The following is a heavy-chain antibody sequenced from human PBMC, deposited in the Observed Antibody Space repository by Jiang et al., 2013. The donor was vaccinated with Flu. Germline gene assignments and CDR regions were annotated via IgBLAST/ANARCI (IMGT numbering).Heavy chain of an antibody. CDR3: AREGGYCSSTSCPETRPDYYYYGMDV. V-gene: IGHV4-61*02. J-gene: IGHJ6*02. Sequence: GLVKPSQTLSLTCTVSGGSISSGSYYWSWIRQPAGKGLEWIGRIYTSGSTNYNPSLKSRVTISVDTSKNQFSLKLSSVTAADTAVYYCAREGGYCSSTSCPETRPDYYYYGMDVWGQGTTVTVSS. CDR2: IYTSGST. D-gene: IGHD2-2*01. CDR1: GGSISSGSYY.